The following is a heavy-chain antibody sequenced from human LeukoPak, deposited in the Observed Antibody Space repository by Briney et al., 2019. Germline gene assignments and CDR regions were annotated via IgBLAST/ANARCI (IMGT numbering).Heavy chain of an antibody. V-gene: IGHV3-74*01. J-gene: IGHJ4*02. Sequence: GGSLRLSCTASGFSFSGHWMHWARQLPGKGLVWVSRISPTGSTTSYADSVKGRFTVSGDNAKNTLYLQVNNLRAEDTAVYYCARGPNSNWSGLDFWGQGTLLTVSS. D-gene: IGHD6-6*01. CDR2: ISPTGSTT. CDR1: GFSFSGHW. CDR3: ARGPNSNWSGLDF.